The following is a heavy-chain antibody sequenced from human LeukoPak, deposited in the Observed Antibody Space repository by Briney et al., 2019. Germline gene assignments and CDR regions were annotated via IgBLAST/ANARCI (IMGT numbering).Heavy chain of an antibody. CDR1: GGSISGYY. Sequence: SETLSLTCTVSGGSISGYYWSWIRQPPGKGLEWIGYIYYSGNTNYNPSRKSRVTLSVDTSTNQLFLKLSSVTAADTAVYYCARGWDTGYSYYGMDVWGPGTTVTVSS. J-gene: IGHJ6*02. CDR3: ARGWDTGYSYYGMDV. CDR2: IYYSGNT. V-gene: IGHV4-59*01. D-gene: IGHD5-18*01.